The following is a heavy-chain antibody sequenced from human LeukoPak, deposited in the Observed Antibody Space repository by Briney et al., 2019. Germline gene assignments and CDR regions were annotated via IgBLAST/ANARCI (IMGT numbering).Heavy chain of an antibody. J-gene: IGHJ4*02. CDR3: ARGVAPWYYDSSGYYFDY. V-gene: IGHV4-31*03. CDR2: IYHSGNT. CDR1: GGSISSGGYY. D-gene: IGHD3-22*01. Sequence: SETLSLTCTVSGGSISSGGYYLSWIRQHPGKGLEWIGFIYHSGNTYYNPSLTSRVTISVDTSKNQFSLHLNSVTAAGTAVYYCARGVAPWYYDSSGYYFDYWGQGTLVTVSS.